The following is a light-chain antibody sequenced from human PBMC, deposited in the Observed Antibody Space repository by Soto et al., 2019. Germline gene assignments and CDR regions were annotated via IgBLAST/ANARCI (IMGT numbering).Light chain of an antibody. CDR1: QSISIW. J-gene: IGKJ1*01. V-gene: IGKV1-5*03. CDR3: QQYNNYPQS. CDR2: ETS. Sequence: DVQMTQSPTTLSASVGDRVTITCRASQSISIWLAWYQQKPGKAPKILISETSTLESGVPSRFSGSGSGTEFTLTITNLQPEYFATYYCQQYNNYPQSFGQGTKVEIK.